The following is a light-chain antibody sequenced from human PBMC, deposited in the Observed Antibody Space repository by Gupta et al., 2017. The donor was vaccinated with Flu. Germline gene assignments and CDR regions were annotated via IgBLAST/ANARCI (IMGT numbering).Light chain of an antibody. J-gene: IGLJ2*01. CDR1: SSNIGSNS. CDR2: SNN. CDR3: AALDDSLKGVV. V-gene: IGLV1-44*01. Sequence: QSVLTQPPSVSGTPGQRVTIACSGGSSNIGSNSVNWYQQLPGTAPKFLIYSNNQRPSGVPDRVSGSKSGTSASLAISGLQAEDAADYYCAALDDSLKGVVFGGGTKLTVL.